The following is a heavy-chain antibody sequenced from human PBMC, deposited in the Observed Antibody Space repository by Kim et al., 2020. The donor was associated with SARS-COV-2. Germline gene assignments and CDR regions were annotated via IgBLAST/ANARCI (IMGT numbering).Heavy chain of an antibody. CDR2: IYPGDSDS. V-gene: IGHV5-51*01. CDR1: GYNFPNYW. Sequence: GESLKISCKGSGYNFPNYWICWVRQMPGKGLEWMGIIYPGDSDSRYSTSFQGQVTISADKSTTTAYLQWSRLKASYTALYDCARSAGRADYYFDYGGQGT. J-gene: IGHJ4*02. CDR3: ARSAGRADYYFDY. D-gene: IGHD2-21*02.